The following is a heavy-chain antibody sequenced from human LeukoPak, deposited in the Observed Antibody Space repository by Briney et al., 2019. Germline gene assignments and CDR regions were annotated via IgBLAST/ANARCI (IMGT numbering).Heavy chain of an antibody. V-gene: IGHV3-21*01. Sequence: PGGSLRLSCAASGFTLSSYSMNWVRQAPGKGLEWVSSISSSSSYIYYADSVKGRFTISRDNAKNSLYLQMNSLRAEDTAVYYCARDPVRYFDWLDYYYGMDVWGQGTTVTVSS. CDR2: ISSSSSYI. CDR1: GFTLSSYS. J-gene: IGHJ6*02. CDR3: ARDPVRYFDWLDYYYGMDV. D-gene: IGHD3-9*01.